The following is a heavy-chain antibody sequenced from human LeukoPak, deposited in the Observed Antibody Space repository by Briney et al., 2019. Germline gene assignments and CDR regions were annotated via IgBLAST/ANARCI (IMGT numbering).Heavy chain of an antibody. CDR2: IYPRDGST. D-gene: IGHD3-9*01. J-gene: IGHJ4*02. V-gene: IGHV1-46*01. CDR1: GYTFTSNY. CDR3: ARGGLRYFDWSTLRDPPRIDY. Sequence: GASVKVSCKASGYTFTSNYIHWVRQAPGQGLEWMGMIYPRDGSTSYAQKFQGRVTMTRDTSTSTVYMELSSLRSEDTAVYYCARGGLRYFDWSTLRDPPRIDYWGQGTLVTVSS.